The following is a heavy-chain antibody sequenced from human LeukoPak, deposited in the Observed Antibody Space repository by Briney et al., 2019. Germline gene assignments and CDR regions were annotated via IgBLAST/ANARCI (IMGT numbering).Heavy chain of an antibody. D-gene: IGHD5-24*01. CDR2: ISGPGPST. CDR1: GFSFRRYA. Sequence: GGSLRLSCAASGFSFRRYAMNWVRQAPGRGLEWVAVISGPGPSTVYADSVKGRFTIYRDNSKNTLFLQLDSLRVEDTAIYYCAKEEMPHAFDLWGQGTMVTVSS. J-gene: IGHJ3*01. CDR3: AKEEMPHAFDL. V-gene: IGHV3-23*01.